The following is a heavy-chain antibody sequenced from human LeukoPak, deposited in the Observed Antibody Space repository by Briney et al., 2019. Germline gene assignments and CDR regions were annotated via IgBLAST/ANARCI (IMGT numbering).Heavy chain of an antibody. J-gene: IGHJ4*01. D-gene: IGHD2-8*01. CDR2: ISAYNGNT. V-gene: IGHV1-18*01. CDR1: GYTFTSYG. CDR3: ARGGEDIVLMVYAGGFDF. Sequence: ASVKVSCKASGYTFTSYGISWVRQAPGQGLEWMGWISAYNGNTNYAQKLQGRVTMTTDTSTSTAYMELRSLRSDDTAVYYCARGGEDIVLMVYAGGFDFWGQGNLVTVSS.